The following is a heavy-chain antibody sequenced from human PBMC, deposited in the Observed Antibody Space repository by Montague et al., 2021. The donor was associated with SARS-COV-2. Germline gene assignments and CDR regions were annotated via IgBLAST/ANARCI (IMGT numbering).Heavy chain of an antibody. CDR3: ARGLALHYDFWSGYYRPEYFQH. J-gene: IGHJ1*01. V-gene: IGHV3-21*01. CDR2: ISSSSSYI. Sequence: SLRLSCAASGFTFSSYSMNWVRQAPGKGLEWVSSISSSSSYIYYADSVKGRFTISRDNAKNSLNLQMNSLRAEDTAVYYCARGLALHYDFWSGYYRPEYFQHWGQGTLVTVSS. D-gene: IGHD3-3*01. CDR1: GFTFSSYS.